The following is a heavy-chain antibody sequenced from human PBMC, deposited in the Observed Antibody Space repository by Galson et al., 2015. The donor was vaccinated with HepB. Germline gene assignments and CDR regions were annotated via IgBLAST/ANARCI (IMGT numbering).Heavy chain of an antibody. CDR1: GFTVSGNY. D-gene: IGHD1-26*01. CDR3: AFVGAGAVYYYYGMDV. J-gene: IGHJ6*02. CDR2: IYSGGST. V-gene: IGHV3-66*01. Sequence: SLRLSCAASGFTVSGNYMSWVRQAPGKGLEWVSVIYSGGSTYYADSVKGRFTISRDNSKNTLYLQMNSLRAEDTAVYYCAFVGAGAVYYYYGMDVWGQGTTVTVSS.